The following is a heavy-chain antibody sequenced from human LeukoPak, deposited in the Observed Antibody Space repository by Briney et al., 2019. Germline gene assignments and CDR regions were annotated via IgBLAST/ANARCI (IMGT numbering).Heavy chain of an antibody. D-gene: IGHD1-7*01. CDR2: IYTSGST. Sequence: SETLSLTCTVSGGSISSYYWSWIRQPAGKGLEWIGRIYTSGSTNYNPSLKSRVTMSVDTSENQFSLKLSSVTAADTAVYYCARVGITGTTWWFDPWGQGTLVTVSS. V-gene: IGHV4-4*07. CDR1: GGSISSYY. CDR3: ARVGITGTTWWFDP. J-gene: IGHJ5*02.